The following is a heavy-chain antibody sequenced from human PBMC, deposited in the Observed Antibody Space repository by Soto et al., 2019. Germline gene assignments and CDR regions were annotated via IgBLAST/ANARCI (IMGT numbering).Heavy chain of an antibody. CDR2: INHSGST. V-gene: IGHV4-34*01. CDR3: ARGGVYSSSSITIEYYYYGMDV. Sequence: ASETLSLTCAVYGGSFSVYYWSWIRQPPGKGLEWIGEINHSGSTNYNPSLKSRVTISVDTSKNQFSLKLSSVTAADTAVYYCARGGVYSSSSITIEYYYYGMDVWGQGTTVTVSS. D-gene: IGHD6-6*01. J-gene: IGHJ6*02. CDR1: GGSFSVYY.